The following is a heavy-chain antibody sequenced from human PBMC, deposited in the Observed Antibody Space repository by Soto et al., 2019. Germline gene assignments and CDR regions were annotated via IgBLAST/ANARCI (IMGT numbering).Heavy chain of an antibody. CDR1: GFTFSSYG. Sequence: GGSLRLSCAASGFTFSSYGMHWVRQAPGKGLEWVALISKDGRNEYYVDSVKGRFTISRDNSRSTLYLQMNDLRAEDTAVYYCTKDPNPKPSNLFDPWGQGTLVTVSS. CDR2: ISKDGRNE. D-gene: IGHD7-27*01. CDR3: TKDPNPKPSNLFDP. J-gene: IGHJ5*02. V-gene: IGHV3-30*18.